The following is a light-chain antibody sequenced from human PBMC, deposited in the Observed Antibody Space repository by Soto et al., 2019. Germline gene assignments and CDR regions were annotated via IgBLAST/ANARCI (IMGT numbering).Light chain of an antibody. CDR3: QQYNNWPRT. V-gene: IGKV3-15*01. CDR2: GAS. J-gene: IGKJ1*01. CDR1: QSVSSN. Sequence: EIVMTQSPATLSVSPGERATLSCRASQSVSSNLAWYQQKRGQAPRLLIYGASTRATGIPARFSGSGSGTEFTLTISSLQSEDFAVYYCQQYNNWPRTFGQGTKWISN.